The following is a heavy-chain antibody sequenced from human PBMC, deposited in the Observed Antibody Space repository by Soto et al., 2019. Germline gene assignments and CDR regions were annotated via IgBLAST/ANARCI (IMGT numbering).Heavy chain of an antibody. D-gene: IGHD5-12*01. CDR2: IYYSGST. Sequence: QVQLQESGPGLVKPSQTLSLTCTVSGGSISSGGYYWSWIRQHPGKGLEWIGYIYYSGSTYYIPSLKSRVTISVDTSKNQFSLKLSSVTAADTAVYYCARDWGPEEWLHYYYYGMDVWGQGTTVTVSS. J-gene: IGHJ6*02. CDR3: ARDWGPEEWLHYYYYGMDV. V-gene: IGHV4-31*03. CDR1: GGSISSGGYY.